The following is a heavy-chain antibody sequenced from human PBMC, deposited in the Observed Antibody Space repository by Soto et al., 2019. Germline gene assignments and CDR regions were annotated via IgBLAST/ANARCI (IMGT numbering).Heavy chain of an antibody. CDR2: ISAYNGNT. D-gene: IGHD3-22*01. J-gene: IGHJ4*02. V-gene: IGHV1-18*01. Sequence: QVQLVQSGAEVKKPGASVKVSCKASGYTFTSYGISWVRQAPGQGLEWMGWISAYNGNTNYAQKLQGRVTMTTDTSTSTDYMERRNLRSDDTAVYYCARDLGVVVITTFDYWGQGTLVTVSS. CDR1: GYTFTSYG. CDR3: ARDLGVVVITTFDY.